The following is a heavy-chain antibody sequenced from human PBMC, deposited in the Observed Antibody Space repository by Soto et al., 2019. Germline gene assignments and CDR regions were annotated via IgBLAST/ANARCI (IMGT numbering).Heavy chain of an antibody. Sequence: QVQLVQSGAEVKKPGASVKVSCKVSGYTFTGYYMHWVRQAPGQGLEWMGWINPNSGGTNYAQKFQGWVTMTRDTSISTAYMELSRLRSDDTAVYYCAREGSTFGGVIAPQSDAFDIWGQGTMVTVSS. J-gene: IGHJ3*02. CDR2: INPNSGGT. CDR3: AREGSTFGGVIAPQSDAFDI. CDR1: GYTFTGYY. D-gene: IGHD3-16*02. V-gene: IGHV1-2*04.